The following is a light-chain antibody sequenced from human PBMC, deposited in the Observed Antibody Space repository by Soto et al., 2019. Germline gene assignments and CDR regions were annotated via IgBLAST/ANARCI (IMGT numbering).Light chain of an antibody. V-gene: IGKV1-39*01. CDR2: AAS. CDR1: ESIRNN. J-gene: IGKJ1*01. CDR3: QQTYSTPRGA. Sequence: DIQMTQSPSSLSASVGDRVTITCRASESIRNNLNWYQQKPGKAPKLLIYAASTLQSGVPSRFSGGGSGTESTLTIGSLQPEDFTTYYCQQTYSTPRGAFGQGTKVEFK.